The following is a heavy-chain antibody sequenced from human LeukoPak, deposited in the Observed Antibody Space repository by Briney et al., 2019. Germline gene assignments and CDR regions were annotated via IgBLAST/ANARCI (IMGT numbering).Heavy chain of an antibody. CDR3: AKEASGWYGTHFFHY. CDR2: ISGDGGST. J-gene: IGHJ4*02. Sequence: GSLRLSCAASGFTFDDYAMHWVRQTPGKGLEWVSLISGDGGSTYYTDSVKARFTISRDNSRNSLYLQINSLRTEDTALYYCAKEASGWYGTHFFHYWGQGTLVTVSS. CDR1: GFTFDDYA. V-gene: IGHV3-43*02. D-gene: IGHD6-19*01.